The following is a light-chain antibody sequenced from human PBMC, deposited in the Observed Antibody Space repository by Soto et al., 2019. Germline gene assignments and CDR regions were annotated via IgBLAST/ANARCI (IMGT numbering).Light chain of an antibody. CDR3: QQYHSYSLT. V-gene: IGKV1-5*03. J-gene: IGKJ4*01. CDR1: QSISSW. CDR2: KAS. Sequence: DILMTQSPSTLSASVGDRVTITRRASQSISSWFAWYQQKPGKAPKLLIYKASSLEGGVPSRFSGSGSGTDFTLTISSLQPDDFATYYCQQYHSYSLTFGGGTKVDIK.